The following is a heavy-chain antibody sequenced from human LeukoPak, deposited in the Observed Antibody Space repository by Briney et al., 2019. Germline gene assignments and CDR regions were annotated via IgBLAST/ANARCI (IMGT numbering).Heavy chain of an antibody. J-gene: IGHJ3*02. D-gene: IGHD1-26*01. Sequence: GESLKISCKGSGYRFTNYWVGWVRQMPGKGLEWMGIIYPGDSDTRYSPSFQGQVTISADKSISTAYLQWSSLKASDTAMYYCARTTGSQYDAFDIWGQGTMVIVSP. V-gene: IGHV5-51*01. CDR2: IYPGDSDT. CDR3: ARTTGSQYDAFDI. CDR1: GYRFTNYW.